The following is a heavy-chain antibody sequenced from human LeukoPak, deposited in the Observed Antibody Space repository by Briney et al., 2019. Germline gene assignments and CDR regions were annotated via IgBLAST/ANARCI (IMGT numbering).Heavy chain of an antibody. D-gene: IGHD2-21*01. V-gene: IGHV1-2*02. CDR3: ARSLHAYCGGDCYTPFDY. CDR2: IKPNSGGT. Sequence: GASVKVSCKASGYTFTGYYMHWVRQAPGQGLEWMGWIKPNSGGTNYAQKFQGRVTMTRDTSISTAYMELSRLRSDDTAVYYCARSLHAYCGGDCYTPFDYWGQGTLVTISS. J-gene: IGHJ4*02. CDR1: GYTFTGYY.